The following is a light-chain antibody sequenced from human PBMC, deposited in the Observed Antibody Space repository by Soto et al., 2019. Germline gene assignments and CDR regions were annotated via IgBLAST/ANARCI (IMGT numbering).Light chain of an antibody. CDR3: QQYNNWPFPSWT. CDR1: QSVSSN. V-gene: IGKV3-15*01. CDR2: GAS. Sequence: EIVRTQSPATLSVSPGERATLSCRASQSVSSNLAWYQQKPGQAPRLLIYGASTRATGIPARFSGSGSGTEFTLTIRSLQSEDFAVYYCQQYNNWPFPSWTFGQGTKVEIK. J-gene: IGKJ1*01.